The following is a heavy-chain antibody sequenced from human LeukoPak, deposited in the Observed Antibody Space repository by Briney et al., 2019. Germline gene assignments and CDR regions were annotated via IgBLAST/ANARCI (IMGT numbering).Heavy chain of an antibody. J-gene: IGHJ6*02. V-gene: IGHV4-31*11. CDR3: ARDRGRSARGYYYGMDV. D-gene: IGHD2-15*01. Sequence: PSETLSLTCAVSGGSISSGGFYWNWIRQHPGKGLEWIGYIYSSGNTYYNPSLKTRVTISLETSKNQVSLRLNSVTAADTAVYYCARDRGRSARGYYYGMDVWGQGTTVTVSS. CDR1: GGSISSGGFY. CDR2: IYSSGNT.